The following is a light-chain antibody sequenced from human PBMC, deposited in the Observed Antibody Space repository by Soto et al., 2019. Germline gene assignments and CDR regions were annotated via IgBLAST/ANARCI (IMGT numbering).Light chain of an antibody. CDR3: HQASSFPLS. CDR2: EAS. V-gene: IGKV1-12*01. J-gene: IGKJ4*01. Sequence: DIQVTQSPPTLSASLGDRVTITCRASQTISTWMAWYQQKPGKAPKLLIYEASSLQSGVPSRFSGSGSGTEFTLSISSLQPEDFATYYCHQASSFPLSFGGGTKVDIK. CDR1: QTISTW.